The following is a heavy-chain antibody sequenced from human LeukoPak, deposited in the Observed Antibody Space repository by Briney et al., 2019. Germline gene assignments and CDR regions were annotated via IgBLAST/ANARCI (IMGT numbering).Heavy chain of an antibody. CDR2: ISYDGSNK. Sequence: HSGGSLRLSCAASGFTFSSYGMHWVRQAPGKGLEWVAVISYDGSNKYYADSVKGRFTISRDNSKNTLYLQMNSLRAEDTAAYYCAALGSATIKETWFAPWGQGTLVTVSS. D-gene: IGHD5-12*01. V-gene: IGHV3-30*03. CDR3: AALGSATIKETWFAP. CDR1: GFTFSSYG. J-gene: IGHJ5*02.